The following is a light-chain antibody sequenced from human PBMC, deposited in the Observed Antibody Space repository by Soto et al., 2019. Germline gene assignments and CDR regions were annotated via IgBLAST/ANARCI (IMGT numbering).Light chain of an antibody. Sequence: ENVLTQSPGTLSLSRGERATLSCRASQSVSNSYLAWYQHKPGQAPRLFIYGASSRATGIPDRFSGSGSGTDFTLTISRLEHEDFAVYYCQQYDTSPPTFGQGTKVELK. V-gene: IGKV3-20*01. J-gene: IGKJ1*01. CDR2: GAS. CDR3: QQYDTSPPT. CDR1: QSVSNSY.